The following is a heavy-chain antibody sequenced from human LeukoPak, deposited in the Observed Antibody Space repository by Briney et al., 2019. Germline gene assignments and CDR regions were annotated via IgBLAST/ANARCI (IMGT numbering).Heavy chain of an antibody. CDR2: IYTSGST. D-gene: IGHD2-8*01. J-gene: IGHJ2*01. V-gene: IGHV4-61*02. Sequence: SETLSLTCTVSGGSISSGSYYWSWIRQPAGKGLEWIGRIYTSGSTNYNPSLKSRVTISVDTSKNQFSLKLSSVTAADTAVYYCAREGMVYALFGPTDWYFDLWGRGTLVTVSS. CDR3: AREGMVYALFGPTDWYFDL. CDR1: GGSISSGSYY.